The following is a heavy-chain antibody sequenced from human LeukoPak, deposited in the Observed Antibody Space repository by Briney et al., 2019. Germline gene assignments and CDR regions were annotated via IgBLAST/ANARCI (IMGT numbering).Heavy chain of an antibody. D-gene: IGHD6-19*01. J-gene: IGHJ4*02. Sequence: ASVKVSCKASGYTFTSYAMNWVRQAPGQGLEWMGWINTNTGNPTYAQGFTGRFVSSLDTSVSTAYLQISSLKAEDTAVYYCARELFPPYSSGWYPFDYWGQGTLVTVSS. CDR2: INTNTGNP. CDR1: GYTFTSYA. CDR3: ARELFPPYSSGWYPFDY. V-gene: IGHV7-4-1*02.